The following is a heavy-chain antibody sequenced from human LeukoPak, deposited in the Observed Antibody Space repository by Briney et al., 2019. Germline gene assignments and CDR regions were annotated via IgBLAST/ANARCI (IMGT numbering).Heavy chain of an antibody. CDR2: ISSSSSYI. Sequence: GGSLRLSCAASGFTFSSYVMHWVRQAPGKGLEWVSSISSSSSYIYYADSVKGRFTISRDNAKNSLYLQMNSLRAEDTAVYYCAKEGDSSGYYSTYFDYWGQGTLVTVSS. D-gene: IGHD3-22*01. J-gene: IGHJ4*02. CDR3: AKEGDSSGYYSTYFDY. CDR1: GFTFSSYV. V-gene: IGHV3-21*01.